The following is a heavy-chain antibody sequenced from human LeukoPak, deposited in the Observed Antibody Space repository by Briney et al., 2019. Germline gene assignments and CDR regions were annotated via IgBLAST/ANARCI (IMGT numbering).Heavy chain of an antibody. Sequence: SETLSLTCAVSGGSISSGGYSWSWIRQPPGKGLEWIGYIYYSGSTYYNPSLKSRVTISVDTSKNQFSLKLSSVTAADTAVYYCARVRWQYYYDSSGYYVFDYWGQGTLVTVSS. CDR2: IYYSGST. CDR1: GGSISSGGYS. D-gene: IGHD3-22*01. V-gene: IGHV4-30-4*07. CDR3: ARVRWQYYYDSSGYYVFDY. J-gene: IGHJ4*02.